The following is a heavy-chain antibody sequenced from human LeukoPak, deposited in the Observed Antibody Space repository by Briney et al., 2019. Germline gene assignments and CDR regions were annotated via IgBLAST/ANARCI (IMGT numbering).Heavy chain of an antibody. CDR2: IYYSGST. V-gene: IGHV4-31*03. Sequence: SETLSLTCTVSGGSISSGGYYWSWIRQHPGKGLEWIGYIYYSGSTYYNPSLKSRVTISVDTSKNQFSLKLSSVTAADTAVYYCARAPGLPDAFDIWGQGTMVTVSS. CDR3: ARAPGLPDAFDI. J-gene: IGHJ3*02. CDR1: GGSISSGGYY.